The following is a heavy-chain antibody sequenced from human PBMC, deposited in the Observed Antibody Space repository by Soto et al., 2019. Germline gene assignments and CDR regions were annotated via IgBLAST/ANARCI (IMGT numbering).Heavy chain of an antibody. Sequence: VSVKVSCKASGYTFTSYAMHWVRQAPGQRLEWMGWINAGNGNTKYSQKFQGRVTITRDTSASTAYMELSSLRSEDTAVYYCARPSSSWPKDAFDIWGQGTMVTVSS. D-gene: IGHD6-13*01. CDR2: INAGNGNT. V-gene: IGHV1-3*01. J-gene: IGHJ3*02. CDR3: ARPSSSWPKDAFDI. CDR1: GYTFTSYA.